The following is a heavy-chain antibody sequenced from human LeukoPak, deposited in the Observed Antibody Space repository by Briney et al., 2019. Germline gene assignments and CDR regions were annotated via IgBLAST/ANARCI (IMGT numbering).Heavy chain of an antibody. CDR2: INPGGRST. CDR1: GYTFTSYY. Sequence: GASVKVPCKASGYTFTSYYMHWVRQAPGQGLEWMGIINPGGRSTTYAQKFQGRVTLTRDTSTSTVYMELSSLRSEDTAVYYCARDGGGVSAPGGYWGQGTLVTVSS. D-gene: IGHD3-16*01. J-gene: IGHJ4*02. V-gene: IGHV1-46*01. CDR3: ARDGGGVSAPGGY.